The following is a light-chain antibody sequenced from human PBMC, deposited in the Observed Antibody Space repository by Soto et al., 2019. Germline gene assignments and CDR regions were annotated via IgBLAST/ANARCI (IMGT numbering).Light chain of an antibody. J-gene: IGLJ2*01. CDR3: CSYTRSSTRV. Sequence: QSVLTQPASVSGSPGQSITISCTGTSSDIGGYKYVSWYQQHPGIAPKLMIYEVSNRPSGVSNRFSGSKSGTTASLTISGLQAEDEADYYCCSYTRSSTRVFGGGTKLTVL. CDR1: SSDIGGYKY. CDR2: EVS. V-gene: IGLV2-14*01.